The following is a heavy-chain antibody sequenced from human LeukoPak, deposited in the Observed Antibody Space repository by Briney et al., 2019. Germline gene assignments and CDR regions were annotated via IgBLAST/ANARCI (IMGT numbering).Heavy chain of an antibody. D-gene: IGHD3-16*01. J-gene: IGHJ4*02. CDR3: ARDDGGSYDC. CDR1: GFTFSDYY. V-gene: IGHV3-72*01. Sequence: PGGSLRLSCAASGFTFSDYYMDWVRQTPGKRLEWIGRSRNKANSYATEYVPSVKGRFTISRDAAKNSLYLEINSLRTEDTAVYYCARDDGGSYDCWGQGTLVIVSS. CDR2: SRNKANSYAT.